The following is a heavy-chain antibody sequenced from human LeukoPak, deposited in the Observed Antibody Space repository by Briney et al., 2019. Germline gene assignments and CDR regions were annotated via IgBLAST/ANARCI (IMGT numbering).Heavy chain of an antibody. Sequence: GGSLRLSCAASGFTFNSAAMAWVRQAPGGGLEWVSTITGSDDKTYYAASVKGRFTISRDYSKNTLHLQMKSLRVEDTAMYCCARGPQLGSGYHPDCWGQGTPVTVSS. D-gene: IGHD3-22*01. CDR1: GFTFNSAA. CDR2: ITGSDDKT. J-gene: IGHJ4*02. CDR3: ARGPQLGSGYHPDC. V-gene: IGHV3-23*01.